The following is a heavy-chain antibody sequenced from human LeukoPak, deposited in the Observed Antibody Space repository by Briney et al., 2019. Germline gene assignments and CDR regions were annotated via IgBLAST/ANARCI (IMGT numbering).Heavy chain of an antibody. CDR2: IDPDGSTT. D-gene: IGHD6-13*01. CDR3: TRVQAGRAGLMDV. CDR1: GFTLSSYW. Sequence: QPGGSLRLSCAASGFTLSSYWMHWVRPAPGEGLVWVSRIDPDGSTTNYADSVKGRFTTSRDNAKNTLYLQMNSLRAEDTALYYCTRVQAGRAGLMDVWGRGTTVTVSS. J-gene: IGHJ6*02. V-gene: IGHV3-74*01.